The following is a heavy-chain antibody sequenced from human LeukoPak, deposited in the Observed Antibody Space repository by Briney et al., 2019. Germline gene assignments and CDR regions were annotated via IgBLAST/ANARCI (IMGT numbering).Heavy chain of an antibody. CDR1: GFTFSSYS. D-gene: IGHD4-23*01. J-gene: IGHJ4*02. CDR3: ARDTAVSDFDY. Sequence: PGGSLRLSCAASGFTFSSYSMNWVRQAPGKGLEWVSSISSSGNYIYYADSMKGRFTIPRDNAKNSLYLQMNSLRAEDTAVYYCARDTAVSDFDYWGRGTLVTVSS. V-gene: IGHV3-21*01. CDR2: ISSSGNYI.